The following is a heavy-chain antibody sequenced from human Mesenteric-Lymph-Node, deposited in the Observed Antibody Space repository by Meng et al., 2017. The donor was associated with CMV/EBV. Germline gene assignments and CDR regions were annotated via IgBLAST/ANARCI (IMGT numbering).Heavy chain of an antibody. J-gene: IGHJ4*02. CDR2: IYWNDDQ. D-gene: IGHD3-22*01. V-gene: IGHV2-5*01. CDR3: AHSATSGGNYYDSSGYTYYFDY. CDR1: CGVG. Sequence: CGVGVGWSRQPPGKALEWLALIYWNDDQRYSPSLKSRLTITKDTSKNQVVLTMTNMDPVDTATYYCAHSATSGGNYYDSSGYTYYFDYWGKGTLVTVSS.